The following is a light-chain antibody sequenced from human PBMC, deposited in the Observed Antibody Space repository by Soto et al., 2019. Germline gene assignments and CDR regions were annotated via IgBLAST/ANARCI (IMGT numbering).Light chain of an antibody. CDR3: KQYKEWPPFT. CDR2: GAS. J-gene: IGKJ5*01. CDR1: QYVSNK. V-gene: IGKV3-15*01. Sequence: EILMTQSPATLSVSPGERATLSCRASQYVSNKVAWYQQKPGQAPRLLILGASTRATGVPARFSGSGSGTEFTLSISSLQSEDFAVYYCKQYKEWPPFTFGQGTRLEIK.